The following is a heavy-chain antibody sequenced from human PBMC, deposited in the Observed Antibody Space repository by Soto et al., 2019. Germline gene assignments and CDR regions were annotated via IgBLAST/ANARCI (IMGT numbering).Heavy chain of an antibody. J-gene: IGHJ4*02. CDR3: ARYCTGGSCSHGFDY. D-gene: IGHD2-15*01. CDR1: GFSFSTFW. V-gene: IGHV3-74*01. CDR2: INSDGSST. Sequence: VQLVESGGVLVQPGGSLRLSCAASGFSFSTFWMHWVRQPPGKGLVWVSRINSDGSSTDYADSVKGRFTISRDNAKNTLYLQMNSLRAEDTAVYYCARYCTGGSCSHGFDYWGQGSLVTVSS.